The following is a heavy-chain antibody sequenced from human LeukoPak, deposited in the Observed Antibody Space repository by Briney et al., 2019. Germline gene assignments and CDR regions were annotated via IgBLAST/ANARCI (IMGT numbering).Heavy chain of an antibody. CDR1: GYSITRGYF. D-gene: IGHD6-6*01. J-gene: IGHJ4*02. CDR3: ARAREKQLVPQDFDY. CDR2: MFHSGST. V-gene: IGHV4-38-2*02. Sequence: SETLSLTCTVSGYSITRGYFWGWIRQFPGKGLEWIASMFHSGSTYYNPSLKSRVTMSVDTSKNQFSLRLSSVTAADAAVYYCARAREKQLVPQDFDYWGQGTLVTVSS.